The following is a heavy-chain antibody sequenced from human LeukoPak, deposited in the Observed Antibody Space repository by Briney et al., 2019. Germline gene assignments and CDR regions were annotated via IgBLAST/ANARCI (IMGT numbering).Heavy chain of an antibody. CDR3: ARGTLVGAIYNWFDP. CDR1: GGSISTYY. V-gene: IGHV4-59*01. D-gene: IGHD1-26*01. Sequence: PSETLSLTCTVSGGSISTYYWSWIRQPPGKGLEWIGYIYYSGSTNCNPSLKSRVTISVDTSKNQFSLKLSSVTAADTAVYYCARGTLVGAIYNWFDPWGQGTLVTVSS. J-gene: IGHJ5*02. CDR2: IYYSGST.